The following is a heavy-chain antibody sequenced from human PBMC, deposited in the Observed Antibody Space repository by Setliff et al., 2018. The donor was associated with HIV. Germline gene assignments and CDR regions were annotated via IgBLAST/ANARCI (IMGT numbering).Heavy chain of an antibody. CDR3: ARANVPYSNFWSFSYSLPYYFDY. V-gene: IGHV1-18*01. J-gene: IGHJ4*02. Sequence: ASVKVSCKASGYTFTSSDINWVRLAPGQGLEWMGMVNSGSGSTVFAQKFQGRLTMTTDTSTSTAYMELRGLRSDDTAVYYCARANVPYSNFWSFSYSLPYYFDYWGQGTLVTVSS. CDR2: VNSGSGST. D-gene: IGHD3-3*01. CDR1: GYTFTSSD.